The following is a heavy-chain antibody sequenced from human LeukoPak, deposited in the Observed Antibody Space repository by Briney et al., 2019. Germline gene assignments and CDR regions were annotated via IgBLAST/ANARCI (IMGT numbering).Heavy chain of an antibody. D-gene: IGHD2-15*01. J-gene: IGHJ4*02. CDR1: GGSFSGYY. CDR3: GGGSDVAASDN. CDR2: IYYSGST. Sequence: PSETLSLTCAVYGGSFSGYYWSWIRQPPGKGLEWIGYIYYSGSTNYNPSLKSRVTISVDTSKSQFSLKLSSVTAADTAVYYGGGGSDVAASDNWGQGTLVTVSS. V-gene: IGHV4-59*01.